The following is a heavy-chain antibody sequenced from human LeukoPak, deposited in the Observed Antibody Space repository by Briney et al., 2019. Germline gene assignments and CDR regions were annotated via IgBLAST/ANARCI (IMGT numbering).Heavy chain of an antibody. CDR2: IIPIFGTA. J-gene: IGHJ5*02. Sequence: GASVTVSCTASGGTFSSYAISWVRQAPGQGLEWMGGIIPIFGTANYAQKFQGRVTITTDESTSTAYMELSSLRSEDTAVYYCARTLSIAARLSWFDPWGQGTLVTVSS. CDR1: GGTFSSYA. V-gene: IGHV1-69*05. D-gene: IGHD6-6*01. CDR3: ARTLSIAARLSWFDP.